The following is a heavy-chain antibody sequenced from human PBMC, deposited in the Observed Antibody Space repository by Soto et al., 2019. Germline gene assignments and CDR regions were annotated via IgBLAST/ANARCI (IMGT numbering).Heavy chain of an antibody. D-gene: IGHD3-16*01. J-gene: IGHJ3*02. CDR3: SRANRLMLGALDI. V-gene: IGHV6-1*01. CDR1: GDSISSNTAA. Sequence: SQTLSLTCVISGDSISSNTAAWNWIRQSPLRGLEWLGRTYYRSRWYNDYAVSVKSRMIINPDTSKNQLSLQLNSVIPEDTAIYFCSRANRLMLGALDIWRQGTAVTVSS. CDR2: TYYRSRWYN.